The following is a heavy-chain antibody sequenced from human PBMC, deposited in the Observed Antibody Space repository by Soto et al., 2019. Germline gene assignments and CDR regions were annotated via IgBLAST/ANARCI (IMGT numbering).Heavy chain of an antibody. CDR2: ISYDGSNK. CDR1: GFTFSSYA. Sequence: PWGSRRLSCAASGFTFSSYAMHWVRQAPGKGLERVAVISYDGSNKYYADSVKGRFTISRDNSKNTLYLQMNSLRAEDTAVYYCAKSGWTDGDFDYWGQGTLVTVSS. J-gene: IGHJ4*02. CDR3: AKSGWTDGDFDY. V-gene: IGHV3-30-3*02. D-gene: IGHD6-19*01.